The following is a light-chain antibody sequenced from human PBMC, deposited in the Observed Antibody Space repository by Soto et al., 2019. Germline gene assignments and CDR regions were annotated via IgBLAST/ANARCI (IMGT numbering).Light chain of an antibody. Sequence: EIVLTQSPGTLSLSPGERATLSCRASQSVSSSYLAWYQQKPGQAPRLLIYGASSRATGIPDRFSGSGSGTDFTLTISRREPEDFAGYYCQQYGSSPNTFGQGTKLEIK. V-gene: IGKV3-20*01. CDR2: GAS. CDR1: QSVSSSY. J-gene: IGKJ2*01. CDR3: QQYGSSPNT.